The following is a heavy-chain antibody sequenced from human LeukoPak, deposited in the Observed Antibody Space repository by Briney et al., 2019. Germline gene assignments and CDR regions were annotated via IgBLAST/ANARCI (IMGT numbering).Heavy chain of an antibody. Sequence: ASVKVSCKTSGYTFSSYGISWVRQVPGQGLEWMGWIRSHLDRTDYAQKFQGRVTMTTDTSTNTAYMELRSLTSDDTAVYYGASGVRYFDWLLFDYWGQGTLVTVSS. CDR2: IRSHLDRT. D-gene: IGHD3-9*01. V-gene: IGHV1-18*04. CDR3: ASGVRYFDWLLFDY. J-gene: IGHJ4*02. CDR1: GYTFSSYG.